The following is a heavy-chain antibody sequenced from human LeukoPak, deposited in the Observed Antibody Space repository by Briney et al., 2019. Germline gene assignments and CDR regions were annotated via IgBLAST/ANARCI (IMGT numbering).Heavy chain of an antibody. CDR2: IYYSGST. J-gene: IGHJ2*01. D-gene: IGHD4-23*01. V-gene: IGHV4-39*07. CDR1: GGSISSSSYY. Sequence: PSETLSLTCTVSGGSISSSSYYWGWIRQPPGQGLKWIGSIYYSGSTYYNPSLKSRVTILVDTSKNQFSLKLSSVTAADTAVYYCAREGGDYGGNSQFWYFDLWGRGTLVTVSS. CDR3: AREGGDYGGNSQFWYFDL.